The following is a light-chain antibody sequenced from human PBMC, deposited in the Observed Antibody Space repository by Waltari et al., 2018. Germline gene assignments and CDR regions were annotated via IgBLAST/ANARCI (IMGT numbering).Light chain of an antibody. CDR3: QQYDWSPPGYT. CDR2: AAS. CDR1: QTVDSNS. J-gene: IGKJ2*01. Sequence: IALTQSPGTLSLSPGERATLSCSPSQTVDSNSVAWYQTRPGQVPRLLIFAASSRATGSPDRFSASGSGTDFTLTISRLGPEDFAVYYCQQYDWSPPGYTFGQGTKLEIK. V-gene: IGKV3-20*01.